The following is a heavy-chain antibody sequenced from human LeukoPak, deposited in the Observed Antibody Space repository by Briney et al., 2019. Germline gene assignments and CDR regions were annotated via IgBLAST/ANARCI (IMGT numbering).Heavy chain of an antibody. CDR1: GITVSNNF. CDR2: ICSCGET. Sequence: GGSLRLSCAASGITVSNNFIIWVRQAPGQGLEWVSLICSCGETYYADSVKGRFSISRDNSKNTVYLQMNSLRAEDTSVYYCTRGPPAVATNTYAWGQGTLVTVSS. CDR3: TRGPPAVATNTYA. V-gene: IGHV3-66*01. D-gene: IGHD6-13*01. J-gene: IGHJ5*02.